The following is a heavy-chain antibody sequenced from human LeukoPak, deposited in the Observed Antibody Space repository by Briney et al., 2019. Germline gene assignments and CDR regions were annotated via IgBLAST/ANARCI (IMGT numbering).Heavy chain of an antibody. Sequence: PSETLSLTCTVSGGSISSSSYYWGWIRQPPGKGLEWIGSIYYSGSTYYNPSLKSRVTISVDTSKNQFSLKLSSVTAADTAVYYCARDCMVRGIKPFDYWGQGTLVTVSS. J-gene: IGHJ4*02. CDR3: ARDCMVRGIKPFDY. D-gene: IGHD3-10*01. V-gene: IGHV4-39*07. CDR2: IYYSGST. CDR1: GGSISSSSYY.